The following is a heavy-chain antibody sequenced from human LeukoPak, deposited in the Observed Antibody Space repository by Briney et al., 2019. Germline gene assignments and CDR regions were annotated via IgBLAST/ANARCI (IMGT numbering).Heavy chain of an antibody. CDR2: VNSDGSST. V-gene: IGHV3-74*01. CDR3: ATGGEQYYDY. D-gene: IGHD2/OR15-2a*01. Sequence: GGSLRLSCEASGLTRFSYFWMHWVRQAPGKGLMWVSRVNSDGSSTIYADSVKGRFTISRDNARNTLFLQMNSLSAEDTATYYCATGGEQYYDYWGQGTVVTVSS. J-gene: IGHJ4*02. CDR1: GLTRFSYFW.